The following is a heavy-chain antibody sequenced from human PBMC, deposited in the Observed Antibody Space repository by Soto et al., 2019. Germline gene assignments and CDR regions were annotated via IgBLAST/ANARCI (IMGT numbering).Heavy chain of an antibody. CDR1: GFTFNNYA. CDR3: AKTFLARYCSSSICYDPADYFDY. V-gene: IGHV3-23*01. CDR2: INNGGDNI. D-gene: IGHD2-2*01. Sequence: PGESLKISCAASGFTFNNYAMSWVRQAPGKGLEWVSSINNGGDNIYYADSVKGRFTISRDNSKSTLYLQMNSLRAEDTAVYYCAKTFLARYCSSSICYDPADYFDYWGQGTPVTVSS. J-gene: IGHJ4*02.